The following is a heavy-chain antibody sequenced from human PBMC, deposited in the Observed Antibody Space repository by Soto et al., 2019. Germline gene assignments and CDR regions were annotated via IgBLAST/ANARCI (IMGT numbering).Heavy chain of an antibody. Sequence: GGSLRLSCAASGFTFSRYYMNWVRQAPGKGLEWVSSISTTSTYTHYADSLEGRFTISRDNAKKLLYLQMDSLRAEDTAVYYCARDDGLSSTNVKAFDIWGQGTKVTV. CDR1: GFTFSRYY. V-gene: IGHV3-21*01. CDR3: ARDDGLSSTNVKAFDI. CDR2: ISTTSTYT. J-gene: IGHJ3*02. D-gene: IGHD2-2*01.